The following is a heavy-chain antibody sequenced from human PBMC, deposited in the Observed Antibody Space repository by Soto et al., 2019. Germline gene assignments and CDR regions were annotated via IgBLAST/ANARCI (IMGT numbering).Heavy chain of an antibody. J-gene: IGHJ3*02. CDR3: AKTRVYGDLTGHAFDI. CDR2: IYPGDSDT. Sequence: PGESLKISCTGSGYRFTSYWIGWVRQMPGKGLEWMGIIYPGDSDTRYSPSFQGRVTISADKSSNAASLQWSSLKASDTAMYYCAKTRVYGDLTGHAFDIWGQGTMVTVSS. CDR1: GYRFTSYW. D-gene: IGHD4-17*01. V-gene: IGHV5-51*01.